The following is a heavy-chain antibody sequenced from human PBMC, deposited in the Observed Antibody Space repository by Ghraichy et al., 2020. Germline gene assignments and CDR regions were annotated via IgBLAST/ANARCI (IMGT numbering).Heavy chain of an antibody. V-gene: IGHV3-30*18. CDR2: KSYDGSNT. CDR1: GFSFSSHG. CDR3: AKGYYDKSAYYDIDFFDI. J-gene: IGHJ3*02. Sequence: GGSLRLSCAASGFSFSSHGIYWVRQAPGKGLEWVAVKSYDGSNTYYTDSVKGRFTVSRDNSKNTLYLQMSDLRAEDTALYYCAKGYYDKSAYYDIDFFDIWGLGTMVIVSS. D-gene: IGHD3-22*01.